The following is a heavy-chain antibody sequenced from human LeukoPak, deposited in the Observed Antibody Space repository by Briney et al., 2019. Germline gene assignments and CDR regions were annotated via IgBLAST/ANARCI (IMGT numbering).Heavy chain of an antibody. J-gene: IGHJ4*02. V-gene: IGHV3-74*01. CDR3: ARGYSSSWYWGCFDH. Sequence: GGSLRLSCAASGFTFSSYWMHWVRQAPGKGLVWVSRISVDGSITNYADSVKGRSTISRDNAKNTLYLQMNSLRAEDTAVYYCARGYSSSWYWGCFDHWGQGTLVTVSS. D-gene: IGHD6-13*01. CDR2: ISVDGSIT. CDR1: GFTFSSYW.